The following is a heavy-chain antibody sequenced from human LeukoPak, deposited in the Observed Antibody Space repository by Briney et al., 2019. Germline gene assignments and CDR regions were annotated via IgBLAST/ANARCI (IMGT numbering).Heavy chain of an antibody. D-gene: IGHD3-10*01. CDR1: GFTFDDYD. Sequence: PGGSLRLSCAASGFTFDDYDMSWVRQAPGKGLEWVSGINWNGRSTGYADSVKGRFTISRDNAKNSLYLQMNSLRAEDTAVYYCAKVRLLLWFGVLDYWGQGTLVTVSS. CDR2: INWNGRST. J-gene: IGHJ4*02. V-gene: IGHV3-20*04. CDR3: AKVRLLLWFGVLDY.